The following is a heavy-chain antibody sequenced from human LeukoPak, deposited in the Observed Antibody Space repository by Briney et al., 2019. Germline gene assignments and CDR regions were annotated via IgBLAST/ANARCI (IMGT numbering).Heavy chain of an antibody. Sequence: PGGSLRLSCAASGFTFDDYAMHWVRQVPGKGLEWVSGISWNSGRKDYADSVKGRFTISRDNSKNTLYLQMGSLRAEDMAVYYCAREGYCSSTSCYISGYYYYMDVWGKGTTVTVSS. V-gene: IGHV3-9*03. J-gene: IGHJ6*03. CDR1: GFTFDDYA. CDR2: ISWNSGRK. CDR3: AREGYCSSTSCYISGYYYYMDV. D-gene: IGHD2-2*02.